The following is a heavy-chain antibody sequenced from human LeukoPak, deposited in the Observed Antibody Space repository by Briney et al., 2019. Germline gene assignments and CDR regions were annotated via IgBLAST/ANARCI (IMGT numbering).Heavy chain of an antibody. J-gene: IGHJ4*02. Sequence: ASVKVSCTASGYTFTSYAMNWARQAPGQGLEWMGWINTNTGNPTYAQGFTGRFVFSLDTSVSTAYLQISSLKAEDTAVYYCARESTDYYDSSGYFSFDYWGQGTLVTVSS. CDR1: GYTFTSYA. CDR3: ARESTDYYDSSGYFSFDY. V-gene: IGHV7-4-1*02. D-gene: IGHD3-22*01. CDR2: INTNTGNP.